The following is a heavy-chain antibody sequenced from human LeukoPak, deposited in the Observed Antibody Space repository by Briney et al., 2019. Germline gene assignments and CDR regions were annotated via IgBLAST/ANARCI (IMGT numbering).Heavy chain of an antibody. CDR1: GFTFSNYD. V-gene: IGHV3-13*01. J-gene: IGHJ4*02. CDR2: IGTAGDT. CDR3: ARVAKERVGGVYYFDY. Sequence: GSLRLSCAASGFTFSNYDMHWVRQATGKGLEWVSAIGTAGDTYYTGSVKGRFTISRENAKNSLYLQMNSLRAGDTAVYYCARVAKERVGGVYYFDYWGQGTLVTVSS. D-gene: IGHD1-1*01.